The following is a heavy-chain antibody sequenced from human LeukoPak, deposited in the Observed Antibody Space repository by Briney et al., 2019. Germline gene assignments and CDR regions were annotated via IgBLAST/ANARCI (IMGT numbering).Heavy chain of an antibody. J-gene: IGHJ1*01. CDR3: VKVERVAWYYGSDSC. CDR1: GFTFSNYA. V-gene: IGHV3-23*01. CDR2: ISDSGDST. Sequence: GGSLRLSCAASGFTFSNYAMSWVRQAPGGGLEWVSAISDSGDSTYYADSVKGRFTISRDSSKNTLYLQMNSLRAADSAVYYSVKVERVAWYYGSDSCWGQGTLVTVSS. D-gene: IGHD3-10*01.